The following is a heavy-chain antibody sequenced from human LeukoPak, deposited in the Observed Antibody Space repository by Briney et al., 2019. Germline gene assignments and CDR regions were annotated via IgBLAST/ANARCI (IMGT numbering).Heavy chain of an antibody. CDR3: ARETLNSGFDY. J-gene: IGHJ4*02. Sequence: ASVKVSCKASGYTFTGYYMHCVRQAPGEGLVWMGWINPNSGGTNYAQKFQGWVTMTRDTSTSTAYMELRSLRSDDTAVYYCARETLNSGFDYWGQGTLVTVSS. CDR2: INPNSGGT. CDR1: GYTFTGYY. D-gene: IGHD3-10*01. V-gene: IGHV1-2*04.